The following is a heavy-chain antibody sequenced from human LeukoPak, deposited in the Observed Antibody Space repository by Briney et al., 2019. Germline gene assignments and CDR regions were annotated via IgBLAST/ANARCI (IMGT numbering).Heavy chain of an antibody. V-gene: IGHV1-69*04. Sequence: SVKVSCKASGGTFSSYVISWVRQAPGQGLEWMGRIIPILGIANYAQKFQGRVTITADKSTSTAYMELSSLRSEDTAVYYCARDKEAGTIDYWGQGTLVTVSS. CDR1: GGTFSSYV. J-gene: IGHJ4*02. D-gene: IGHD6-19*01. CDR2: IIPILGIA. CDR3: ARDKEAGTIDY.